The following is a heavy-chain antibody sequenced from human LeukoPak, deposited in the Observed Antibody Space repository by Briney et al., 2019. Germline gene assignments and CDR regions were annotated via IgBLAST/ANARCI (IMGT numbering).Heavy chain of an antibody. CDR2: INHSGST. CDR3: ARVVGSSGLGY. V-gene: IGHV4-34*01. J-gene: IGHJ4*02. Sequence: SETLSLTCAVYGVSFSGYYWSWTRQPPGHGLEWIGEINHSGSTNYNPSLKSRVTISVDTSKNQFSLKLSSVTAADTAVYYCARVVGSSGLGYWGQGTLVTVSS. D-gene: IGHD6-19*01. CDR1: GVSFSGYY.